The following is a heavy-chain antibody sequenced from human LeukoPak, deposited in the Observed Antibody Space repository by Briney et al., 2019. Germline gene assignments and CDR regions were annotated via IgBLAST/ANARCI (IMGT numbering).Heavy chain of an antibody. CDR1: GGSISSFY. CDR2: IYYRWCT. Sequence: SETLSLTCTVSGGSISSFYLSWIRQPPGKGLEWIGYIYYRWCTNYNPHLKSRVTISVDTSKNQLSLKLSSVTAADTAVYYCARVRGSGWYDYWGQGTLVTVSS. J-gene: IGHJ4*02. D-gene: IGHD6-19*01. CDR3: ARVRGSGWYDY. V-gene: IGHV4-59*01.